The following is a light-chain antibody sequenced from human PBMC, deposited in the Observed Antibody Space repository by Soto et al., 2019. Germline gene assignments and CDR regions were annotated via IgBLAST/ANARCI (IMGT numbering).Light chain of an antibody. CDR2: SNN. CDR3: AAWDDSLNGYV. Sequence: QSVLTQPPPASGTPGQRVTISCSGSSSNIGSNTVNWYQQLPGTAPKLLIYSNNQRPSGVPDRFSASKSGTSASLAISGLQSEDEADYYCAAWDDSLNGYVFGTGTKVTVL. V-gene: IGLV1-44*01. CDR1: SSNIGSNT. J-gene: IGLJ1*01.